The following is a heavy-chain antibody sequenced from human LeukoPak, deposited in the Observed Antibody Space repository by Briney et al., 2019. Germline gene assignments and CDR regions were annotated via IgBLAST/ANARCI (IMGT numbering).Heavy chain of an antibody. CDR1: GFTFSAYG. CDR3: ARDLSSCFDY. CDR2: ISYDGSNK. D-gene: IGHD6-13*01. Sequence: PGRSLRLSCAASGFTFSAYGMHWVRQAPGKGLEWVALISYDGSNKHYADSVKGRFTISRDNSKNTLYLQMNSLRAEDTAVYYCARDLSSCFDYWGQGTLVTVSS. V-gene: IGHV3-33*05. J-gene: IGHJ4*02.